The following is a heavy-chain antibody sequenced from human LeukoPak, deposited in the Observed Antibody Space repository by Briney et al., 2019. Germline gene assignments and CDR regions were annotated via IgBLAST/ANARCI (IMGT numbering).Heavy chain of an antibody. D-gene: IGHD2-2*02. CDR1: GYTFTSYG. CDR2: ISAYNGNT. CDR3: ARGRLYKGLPNYYYMDV. V-gene: IGHV1-18*01. Sequence: GASVKVSCKASGYTFTSYGISWVLQAPGQGLEWMGWISAYNGNTNYAQKLQGRVTMTTDTSTSTAYMELRSLRSDDTAVYYCARGRLYKGLPNYYYMDVWGKGTTVTVSS. J-gene: IGHJ6*03.